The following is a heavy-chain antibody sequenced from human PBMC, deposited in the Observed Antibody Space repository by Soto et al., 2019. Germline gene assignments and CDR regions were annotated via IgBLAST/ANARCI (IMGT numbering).Heavy chain of an antibody. V-gene: IGHV1-2*02. Sequence: ASVKVSCKASGYSFTGYFIHWGRQAPGQGPEWMGWINPNTGGTTYAQKFQGRVTMTRDTSFSTAYMDLSSLGSDDTAVYYCVRVDTALQYVDFWGQGTLVTVSS. CDR2: INPNTGGT. D-gene: IGHD3-9*01. CDR1: GYSFTGYF. CDR3: VRVDTALQYVDF. J-gene: IGHJ4*02.